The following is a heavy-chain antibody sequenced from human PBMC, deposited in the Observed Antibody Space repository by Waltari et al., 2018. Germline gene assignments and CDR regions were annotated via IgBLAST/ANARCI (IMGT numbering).Heavy chain of an antibody. J-gene: IGHJ4*02. D-gene: IGHD3-22*01. CDR3: ARRAPDSSGSQYYFDH. V-gene: IGHV4-39*01. CDR2: INYSGRT. CDR1: GGSVSSSSYY. Sequence: QLQLQESGPGLVKPSETLSLTCTVSGGSVSSSSYYWGWIRQPPGKGLEWMGSINYSGRTYNNPARKSRVPISGDTSKNQFSLKVNSVTAADTAVYSCARRAPDSSGSQYYFDHWGQGTLVTVSS.